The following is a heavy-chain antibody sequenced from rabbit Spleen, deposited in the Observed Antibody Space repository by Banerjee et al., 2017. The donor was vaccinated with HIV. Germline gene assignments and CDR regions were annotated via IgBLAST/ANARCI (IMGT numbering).Heavy chain of an antibody. CDR1: GFSFSSSYD. Sequence: QEQLVESGGGLVKPEGSLKLTCTASGFSFSSSYDMCWVRQAPGKGLQWIACINTYTGKPVYATWPKGRFTISRTSSTTVTLQMTSLTAADTATYFCARDLASVVGWNFNLWGQGTLVTVS. J-gene: IGHJ4*01. V-gene: IGHV1S45*01. CDR3: ARDLASVVGWNFNL. CDR2: INTYTGKP. D-gene: IGHD3-1*01.